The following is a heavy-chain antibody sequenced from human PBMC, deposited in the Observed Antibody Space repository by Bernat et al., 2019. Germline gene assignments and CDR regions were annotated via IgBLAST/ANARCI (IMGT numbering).Heavy chain of an antibody. V-gene: IGHV4-39*07. CDR3: AREYGDYSSRYFDY. D-gene: IGHD4-17*01. CDR2: IYYSGST. CDR1: GGSISSSRYC. Sequence: QLQLQESGPGLVKPSETLSLTCTVSGGSISSSRYCWGWIRQPPGKGLEWIGSIYYSGSTYYNPSLKSRVTISVDTSKNQFSLKLSSVTAADTAVYYCAREYGDYSSRYFDYWGQGTLVTVSS. J-gene: IGHJ4*02.